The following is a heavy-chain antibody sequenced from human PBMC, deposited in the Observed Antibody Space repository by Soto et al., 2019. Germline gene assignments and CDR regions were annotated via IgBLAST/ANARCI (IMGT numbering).Heavy chain of an antibody. CDR1: GGSISSYY. Sequence: SENLSLTCTVSGGSISSYYWSWIRQPAGKGLEWIGRIYTSGSTNYNPSLKSRVTMSVDTSKNQFSLKLSSVTAADTAVYYCARDGEAYCSSTSCYRRMDVWGQGTTVTVSS. CDR3: ARDGEAYCSSTSCYRRMDV. CDR2: IYTSGST. V-gene: IGHV4-4*07. J-gene: IGHJ6*02. D-gene: IGHD2-2*01.